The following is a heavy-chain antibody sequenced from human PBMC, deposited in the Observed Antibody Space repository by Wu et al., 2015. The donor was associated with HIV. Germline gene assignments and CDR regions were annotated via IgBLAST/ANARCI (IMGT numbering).Heavy chain of an antibody. CDR1: GYTFSSYS. V-gene: IGHV1-69*18. J-gene: IGHJ4*02. Sequence: QVQLVQSGAEVKKPGASVKVSCKASGYTFSSYSFNWVRQAPGQGLEWLGRIIPIFGIVDYAQKFQGRVTITADESTSTAYMEVISLRSDDTAVYFCARDEGELGSGRYYIAYWGQGTLVTVSS. D-gene: IGHD3-10*01. CDR2: IIPIFGIV. CDR3: ARDEGELGSGRYYIAY.